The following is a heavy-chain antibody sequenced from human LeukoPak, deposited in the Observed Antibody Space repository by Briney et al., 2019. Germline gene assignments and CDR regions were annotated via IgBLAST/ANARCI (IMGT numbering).Heavy chain of an antibody. CDR2: IYYSGST. Sequence: SETLSLTCAVYGGSFSGYYWSWIRQPPGKGLEWIGYIYYSGSTYYNPSLKSRVTISVDTSKNQFSLKLSSVTAADTAVYYCARDFYDSSGYYPLYFDYWGQGTLVTVSS. CDR1: GGSFSGYY. D-gene: IGHD3-22*01. V-gene: IGHV4-30-4*01. J-gene: IGHJ4*02. CDR3: ARDFYDSSGYYPLYFDY.